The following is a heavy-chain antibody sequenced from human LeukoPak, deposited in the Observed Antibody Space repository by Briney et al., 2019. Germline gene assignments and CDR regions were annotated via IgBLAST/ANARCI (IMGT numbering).Heavy chain of an antibody. V-gene: IGHV3-48*04. J-gene: IGHJ4*02. Sequence: PGGSLRLSCAASGFTFSSYSMNWVRQAPGKGLEWVSYISSSSSTIYYADSVKGRFTISRDNAKNSLYLQMNSLRAEDTAVYYCARDSMAMGYYFDYWGQGTLVTVSS. CDR1: GFTFSSYS. D-gene: IGHD2/OR15-2a*01. CDR2: ISSSSSTI. CDR3: ARDSMAMGYYFDY.